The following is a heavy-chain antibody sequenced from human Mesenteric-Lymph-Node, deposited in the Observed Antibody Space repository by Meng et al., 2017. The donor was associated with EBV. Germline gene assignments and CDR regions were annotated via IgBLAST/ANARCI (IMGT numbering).Heavy chain of an antibody. CDR1: GFSFSSYG. CDR2: IWYDGIKT. CDR3: AGAYAEFVDC. D-gene: IGHD4-17*01. J-gene: IGHJ4*02. Sequence: QIRLVESGGGVVKPGGSLRLSCETSGFSFSSYGMHWVRQAPGKGLEWLAVIWYDGIKTYYADSVRGRFTISRDNSKSTLYLQMNSLREEDTAIYYCAGAYAEFVDCWGQGTLVTVSS. V-gene: IGHV3-33*01.